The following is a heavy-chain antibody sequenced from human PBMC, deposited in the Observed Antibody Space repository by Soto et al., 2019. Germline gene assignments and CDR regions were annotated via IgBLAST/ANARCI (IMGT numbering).Heavy chain of an antibody. CDR3: ARRDDSETFDI. V-gene: IGHV3-53*01. CDR2: IYRGGGT. CDR1: GLSVTANY. D-gene: IGHD5-18*01. J-gene: IGHJ3*02. Sequence: EVQLVESGGGLIQPGGSLRLICAASGLSVTANYMTWVRQAPGKGLEWLSIIYRGGGTYYADSLKGRAIISRDGSRNMVFLQMNSLTAEDAGVYYCARRDDSETFDICGRGTVVNGSS.